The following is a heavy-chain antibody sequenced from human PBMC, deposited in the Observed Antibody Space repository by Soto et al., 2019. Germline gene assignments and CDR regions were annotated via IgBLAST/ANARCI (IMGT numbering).Heavy chain of an antibody. CDR2: IWLDGSKK. D-gene: IGHD5-18*01. J-gene: IGHJ4*02. CDR1: RFTFSNFG. V-gene: IGHV3-33*01. CDR3: ARLYSYGDFDH. Sequence: QVKLVESGGGVVQPGRSLRLSCAASRFTFSNFGMHWVRQAAGKGLEWVAVIWLDGSKKYYADSVKGRFTISRDNSKNTLYLQMNSLRAEDTAVYYCARLYSYGDFDHWGQGTLVTVSS.